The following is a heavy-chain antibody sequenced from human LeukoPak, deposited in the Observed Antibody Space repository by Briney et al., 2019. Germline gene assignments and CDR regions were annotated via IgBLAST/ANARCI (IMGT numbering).Heavy chain of an antibody. CDR1: GFTFSSYA. D-gene: IGHD2-21*02. J-gene: IGHJ2*01. CDR2: ISYDGSNN. Sequence: GGSLRLSCAASGFTFSSYAMHWVRQAPGKGLEWVAVISYDGSNNYYADSVKGRFTISRDNSKNTLYLQMSSLRAEDTAVYYCARGEPDCAGDCPYWYLDIWGRGTLVTVSS. V-gene: IGHV3-30-3*01. CDR3: ARGEPDCAGDCPYWYLDI.